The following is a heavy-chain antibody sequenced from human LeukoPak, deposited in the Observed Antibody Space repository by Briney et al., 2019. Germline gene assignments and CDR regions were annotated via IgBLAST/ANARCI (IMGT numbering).Heavy chain of an antibody. CDR3: ARSRGSSWYGDFDY. V-gene: IGHV3-9*01. CDR1: GFTFDDYA. Sequence: GGSLRLSCAASGFTFDDYAMHWVRQAPGKGLEWVSGISWNSDSIGYAASVKGRFTISRDNAKNSLYLQMNSLRAEDTALYYCARSRGSSWYGDFDYWGQGTLVTVSS. CDR2: ISWNSDSI. J-gene: IGHJ4*02. D-gene: IGHD6-13*01.